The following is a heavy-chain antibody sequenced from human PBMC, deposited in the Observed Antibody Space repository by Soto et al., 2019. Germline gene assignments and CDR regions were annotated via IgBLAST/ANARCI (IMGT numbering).Heavy chain of an antibody. J-gene: IGHJ3*02. CDR1: GYTFTSYG. CDR2: ISAYNGNT. CDR3: ERWMVLRYSAGYRESI. D-gene: IGHD5-18*01. V-gene: IGHV1-18*01. Sequence: AAVKVSCTASGYTFTSYGISWVRQAPGQGLEWMGWISAYNGNTNYAQKLQGRVTMTTDTSTSTAYMEMRSLRSDDTAVYYWERWMVLRYSAGYRESIW.